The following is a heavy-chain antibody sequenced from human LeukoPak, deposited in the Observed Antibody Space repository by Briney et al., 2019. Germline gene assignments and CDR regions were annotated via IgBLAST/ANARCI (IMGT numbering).Heavy chain of an antibody. CDR2: ISSSSSTI. J-gene: IGHJ4*02. CDR3: ARDLANYYDSSGSGGD. V-gene: IGHV3-48*04. CDR1: GFTFSSYS. Sequence: GGSLRLSCAASGFTFSSYSMNWVRQAPGKGLEWVSYISSSSSTIYYADSVKGRFTISRDNAKNSLYLQVNSLRAEDTAVYYCARDLANYYDSSGSGGDWGQGTLVTVSS. D-gene: IGHD3-22*01.